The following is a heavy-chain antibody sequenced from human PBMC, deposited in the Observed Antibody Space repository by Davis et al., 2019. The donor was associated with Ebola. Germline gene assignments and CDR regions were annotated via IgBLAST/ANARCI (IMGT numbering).Heavy chain of an antibody. J-gene: IGHJ4*02. D-gene: IGHD2-2*01. CDR1: GGSISSSNW. CDR3: ARGYCSTTSCYSETEYFDY. V-gene: IGHV4-4*02. Sequence: MPSETLSLTCAVSGGSISSSNWWSWVRQPPGKGLKWIGEIYHSGSTNYNPSLKSRATISVDKSKNQFTLKLSSVTAADTAVYYCARGYCSTTSCYSETEYFDYWGQGTLVTVSS. CDR2: IYHSGST.